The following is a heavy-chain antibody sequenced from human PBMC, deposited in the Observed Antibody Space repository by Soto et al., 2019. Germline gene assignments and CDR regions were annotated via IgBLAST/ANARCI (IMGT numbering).Heavy chain of an antibody. Sequence: SETLSLTCTVSGGSISSYYWSWIRQPPGKGLEWIGYIYYSGSTNYNPSLKSRVTISVDTSKNQLSRKLGPVTADDTAVYYCARPSGLNYDWDLEVGEADAFDIWGQGTMVTVSS. V-gene: IGHV4-59*08. CDR1: GGSISSYY. J-gene: IGHJ3*02. CDR2: IYYSGST. CDR3: ARPSGLNYDWDLEVGEADAFDI. D-gene: IGHD3-3*01.